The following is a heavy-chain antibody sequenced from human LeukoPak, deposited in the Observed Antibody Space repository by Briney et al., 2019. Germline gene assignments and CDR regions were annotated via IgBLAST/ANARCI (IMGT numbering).Heavy chain of an antibody. Sequence: GASVKVSCKASGYTFTSYGISWVRQAPGQGLEWMGWISAYNGNTNYAQKLQGRVTMTTDTSTSTAYMELRSLRSDDTAVYYCARDYYDSSGYYTSYYYYGMHVWGQGTTVTVSS. CDR3: ARDYYDSSGYYTSYYYYGMHV. V-gene: IGHV1-18*01. CDR1: GYTFTSYG. CDR2: ISAYNGNT. J-gene: IGHJ6*02. D-gene: IGHD3-22*01.